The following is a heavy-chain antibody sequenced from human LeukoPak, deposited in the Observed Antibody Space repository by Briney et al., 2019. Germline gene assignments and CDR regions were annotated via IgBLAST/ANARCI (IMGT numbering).Heavy chain of an antibody. D-gene: IGHD3-16*01. CDR1: GFTFSRFR. CDR3: ASSWGSAIDF. Sequence: GGSLRLSCAASGFTFSRFRMSWVRQPPGKGLEWVANINQDGSVIYYVDSVKGRFTVSTDNAKNSLYLQMTSLRAEDTAVYYCASSWGSAIDFWGQGTLVTVSS. V-gene: IGHV3-7*01. CDR2: INQDGSVI. J-gene: IGHJ4*02.